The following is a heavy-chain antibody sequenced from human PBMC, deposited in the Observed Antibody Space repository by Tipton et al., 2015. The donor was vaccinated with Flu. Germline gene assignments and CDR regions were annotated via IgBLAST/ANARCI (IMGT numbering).Heavy chain of an antibody. CDR3: ARSIVGSITEPYYLDY. V-gene: IGHV4-59*01. J-gene: IGHJ4*02. CDR2: MYNSGST. CDR1: GGSISTDY. Sequence: GLVKPSETLSLICIVSGGSISTDYWSWIRQPPGKGLEWIGYMYNSGSTNYNPSLKSRVTTSVDTSKNQFSLRLTSVTAADTAVYYCARSIVGSITEPYYLDYWGQGTLVTVSS. D-gene: IGHD1-26*01.